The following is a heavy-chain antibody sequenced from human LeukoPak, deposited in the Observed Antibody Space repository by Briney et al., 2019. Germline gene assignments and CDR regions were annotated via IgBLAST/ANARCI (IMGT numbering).Heavy chain of an antibody. CDR1: GFTFCSYA. CDR3: AKSGHKGYCSGGSCSGIFDY. Sequence: SGGSLRHSCAASGFTFCSYAMSLVRQAPGEGLEWVSIISVSCGSTYYADSVKGRFPISRDNSKNTLYLQMNSLRPEYTSVYYSAKSGHKGYCSGGSCSGIFDYWGQGTLVTVSS. J-gene: IGHJ4*02. CDR2: ISVSCGST. D-gene: IGHD2-15*01. V-gene: IGHV3-23*01.